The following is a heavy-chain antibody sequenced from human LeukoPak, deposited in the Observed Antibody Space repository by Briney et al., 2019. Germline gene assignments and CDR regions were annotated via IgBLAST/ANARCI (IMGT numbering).Heavy chain of an antibody. V-gene: IGHV3-23*01. CDR1: GFTFSSYA. Sequence: GGSLRLSCAASGFTFSSYAMSWVRQAPGKGLEWVSGSGSGGSTYYADSVKGRFTISRDNSKNTLYLQMNSLRAEDTAVYYCAKDFWSGYCPNCWGQGTLVTVSS. D-gene: IGHD3-3*01. CDR3: AKDFWSGYCPNC. J-gene: IGHJ4*02. CDR2: SGSGGST.